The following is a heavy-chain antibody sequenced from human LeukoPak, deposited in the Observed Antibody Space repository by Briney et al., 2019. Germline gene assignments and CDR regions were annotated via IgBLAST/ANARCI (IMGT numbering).Heavy chain of an antibody. CDR2: IYTSGST. CDR1: GGSISSGSYY. D-gene: IGHD3-9*01. J-gene: IGHJ4*02. CDR3: ARSPDLRYFDWGHVYYFDY. Sequence: SQTLSLTCSVSGGSISSGSYYWSWIRQPAGKGLEWIGRIYTSGSTNYNPSLKSRVTISVDTSKNQFSLKLSSVTAADTAVYYCARSPDLRYFDWGHVYYFDYWGQGTLVTVSS. V-gene: IGHV4-61*02.